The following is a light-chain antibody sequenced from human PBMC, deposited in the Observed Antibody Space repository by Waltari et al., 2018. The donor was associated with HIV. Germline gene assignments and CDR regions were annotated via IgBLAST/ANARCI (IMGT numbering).Light chain of an antibody. Sequence: QSVLTQPPSVSGAPGQRVTISCTGTTSNIGAGYDVHWYQQLPGTAPKLHVFGNTNRPSGLPDRFSGSKSGTSASLAITGLQAGDEGDYYCQSYDTALSGSLFGGGTKVTVL. J-gene: IGLJ2*01. V-gene: IGLV1-40*01. CDR1: TSNIGAGYD. CDR2: GNT. CDR3: QSYDTALSGSL.